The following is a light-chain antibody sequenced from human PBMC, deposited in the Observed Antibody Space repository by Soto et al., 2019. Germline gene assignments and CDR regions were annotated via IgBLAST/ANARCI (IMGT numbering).Light chain of an antibody. Sequence: EIVLTQSPATLWLSPGERATLSCRASQSVSSYLAWYQQKPGQAPRLLIYDASNRATGIPARFSGSGSGTDFTLTISSLEPEDFAVYYCQQRSNLFGQGAKVDIK. V-gene: IGKV3-11*01. CDR1: QSVSSY. CDR2: DAS. J-gene: IGKJ1*01. CDR3: QQRSNL.